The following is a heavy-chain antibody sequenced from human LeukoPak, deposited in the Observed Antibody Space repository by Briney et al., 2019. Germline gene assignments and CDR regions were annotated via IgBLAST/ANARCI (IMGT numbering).Heavy chain of an antibody. Sequence: GRSLRLSCAASGFTFSNYGMHWVRQVPGKGLDWVAAIWFDGIIKYYADSVQGRLTISRDNSKNTLYLQMNSLRAEDPAVYYCARDLEDSSPFGAFDMWGQGTMVTVSS. D-gene: IGHD3-22*01. V-gene: IGHV3-33*01. CDR2: IWFDGIIK. CDR3: ARDLEDSSPFGAFDM. CDR1: GFTFSNYG. J-gene: IGHJ3*02.